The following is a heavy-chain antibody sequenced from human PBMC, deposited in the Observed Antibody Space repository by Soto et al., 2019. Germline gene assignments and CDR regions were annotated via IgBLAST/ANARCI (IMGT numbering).Heavy chain of an antibody. CDR2: IIPIFGTA. Sequence: SVKVSCKASGGTFSSYAISWVRRAPGQGLEWMGGIIPIFGTANYAQKFQGRVTITADESTSTAYMELSSLRSEDTAVYYCARLRGTGTTRRGMDVWGQGTTVTVSS. J-gene: IGHJ6*02. CDR3: ARLRGTGTTRRGMDV. CDR1: GGTFSSYA. D-gene: IGHD1-7*01. V-gene: IGHV1-69*13.